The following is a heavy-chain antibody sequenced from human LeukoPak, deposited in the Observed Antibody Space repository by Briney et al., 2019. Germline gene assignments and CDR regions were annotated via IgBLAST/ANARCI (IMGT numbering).Heavy chain of an antibody. J-gene: IGHJ3*02. D-gene: IGHD4-17*01. Sequence: SETLSLTCAVYGGSFSGYYWSWIRQPPGKGLEWIGEINHSGSTNYNPSLKSRVTISVDTSKNQFSLKLSSVTAADTAVYYCARDRYGDYVLDAFDIWGQGTMVTVSS. CDR1: GGSFSGYY. CDR3: ARDRYGDYVLDAFDI. V-gene: IGHV4-34*01. CDR2: INHSGST.